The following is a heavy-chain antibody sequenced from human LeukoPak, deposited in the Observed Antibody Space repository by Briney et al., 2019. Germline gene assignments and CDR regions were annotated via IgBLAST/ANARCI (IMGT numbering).Heavy chain of an antibody. CDR1: GGTFSSYA. D-gene: IGHD6-13*01. CDR2: IIPIFGTA. Sequence: SVKVSCKASGGTFSSYAISWVRQAPGQGLEWMGAIIPIFGTANYAQRFQGRVTITTDESTSTAYMELSSLRSEDTAVYYCARGGYSSSWYYYYYMDVWGKGTTVTVSS. V-gene: IGHV1-69*05. CDR3: ARGGYSSSWYYYYYMDV. J-gene: IGHJ6*03.